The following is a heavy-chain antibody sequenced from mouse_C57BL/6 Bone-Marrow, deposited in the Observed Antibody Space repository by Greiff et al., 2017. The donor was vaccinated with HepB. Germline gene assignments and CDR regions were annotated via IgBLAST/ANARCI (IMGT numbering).Heavy chain of an antibody. J-gene: IGHJ4*01. CDR2: INPSNGGT. V-gene: IGHV1-53*01. CDR3: ARWPTAQAIYYAMDY. CDR1: GYTFTSYW. D-gene: IGHD3-2*02. Sequence: QVQLQQPGTELVKPGASVKLSCKASGYTFTSYWMHWVKQRPGQGLEWIGNINPSNGGTNYNEKFKSKATLTVDKSSSTAYRQLSSLTSEDSAVYDCARWPTAQAIYYAMDYWGQGTSVTVSS.